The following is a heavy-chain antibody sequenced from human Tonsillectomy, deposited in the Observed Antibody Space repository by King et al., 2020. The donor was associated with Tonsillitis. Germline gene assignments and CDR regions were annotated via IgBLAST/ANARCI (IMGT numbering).Heavy chain of an antibody. V-gene: IGHV1-2*02. CDR2: INPNSGGT. D-gene: IGHD2-2*02. CDR3: ARSSCSSTSCYTGDAFDI. CDR1: GYTFTGYY. Sequence: QLVQSGAEVKKPGASVKVSCKASGYTFTGYYMHWVRQAPGQGLEWMGGINPNSGGTNYAQKFQGRVTMTRDTSISTAYMELSRLRSDDTAVYYCARSSCSSTSCYTGDAFDIWGQGTMVTVSS. J-gene: IGHJ3*02.